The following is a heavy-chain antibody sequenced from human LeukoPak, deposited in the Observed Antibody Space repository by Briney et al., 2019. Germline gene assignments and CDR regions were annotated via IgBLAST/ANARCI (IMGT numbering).Heavy chain of an antibody. CDR3: ARVPGYYYDSSGYWGFDY. V-gene: IGHV4-34*01. Sequence: SETLSLTCAAYGGSFSGYYWSWIRQPPGKGLEWIGEINHSGSTNYNPSLKSRVTISVDTSKNQFSLKLSSVTAADTAVYYCARVPGYYYDSSGYWGFDYWGQGTLVTVSS. D-gene: IGHD3-22*01. CDR2: INHSGST. J-gene: IGHJ4*02. CDR1: GGSFSGYY.